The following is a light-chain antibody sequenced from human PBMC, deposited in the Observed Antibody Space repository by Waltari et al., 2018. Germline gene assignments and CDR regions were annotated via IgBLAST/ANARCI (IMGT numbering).Light chain of an antibody. CDR1: RYISTF. CDR2: AAS. V-gene: IGKV1-39*01. J-gene: IGKJ1*01. Sequence: DIQMTQSPSSLSASVGDRVTITCRASRYISTFLNWYQQVPGKAPKLLIYAASSLQSGVPSRFGAGGSGTDFTLTISSLHPDDFATYYCQQTYSTPPTFGQGTRVDFK. CDR3: QQTYSTPPT.